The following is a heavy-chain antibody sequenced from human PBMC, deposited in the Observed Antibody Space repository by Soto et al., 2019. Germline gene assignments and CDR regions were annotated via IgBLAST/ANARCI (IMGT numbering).Heavy chain of an antibody. D-gene: IGHD6-13*01. Sequence: SETLSLTCTVSGGSISSGDYYWSWIRQPPGKGLEWIGYIYYSGSTYYNPSLKSRVTISVDTSKNQFSLKLSSVTAADTAVYYCARVYSSSWYWFDPWGPGTLVT. CDR1: GGSISSGDYY. V-gene: IGHV4-30-4*01. CDR3: ARVYSSSWYWFDP. J-gene: IGHJ5*02. CDR2: IYYSGST.